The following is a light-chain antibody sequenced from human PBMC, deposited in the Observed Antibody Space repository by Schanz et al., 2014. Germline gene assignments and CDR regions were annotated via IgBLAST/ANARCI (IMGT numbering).Light chain of an antibody. J-gene: IGKJ1*01. Sequence: EIVLTQSPGTLSLSPGERATLSCRASQSVSSNYLAWYQQKPGQAPRLLIYGASSRATGIPDRFSGSGSGTDFTLTISRLEPEDFGVYYCQQYGSAPLTCGQGTKGEIK. CDR1: QSVSSNY. CDR3: QQYGSAPLT. V-gene: IGKV3-20*01. CDR2: GAS.